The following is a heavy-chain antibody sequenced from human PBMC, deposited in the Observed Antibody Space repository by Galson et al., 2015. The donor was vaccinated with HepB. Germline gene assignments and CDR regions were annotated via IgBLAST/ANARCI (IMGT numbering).Heavy chain of an antibody. D-gene: IGHD3-10*01. J-gene: IGHJ4*02. Sequence: SLRLSCAASGFTFSSCSMGWARQAPGKGLEWVSAIGYGGDTYYTDSVKGRFTISRDNAKNSLYLQMNSLRVEDAAIYYCAKGGTGVRETDYWGQGTLVTVSS. V-gene: IGHV3-23*01. CDR2: IGYGGDT. CDR1: GFTFSSCS. CDR3: AKGGTGVRETDY.